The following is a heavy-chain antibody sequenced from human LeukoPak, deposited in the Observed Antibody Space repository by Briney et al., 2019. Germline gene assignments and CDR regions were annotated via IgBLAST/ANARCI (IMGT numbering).Heavy chain of an antibody. D-gene: IGHD3-10*01. CDR3: ARGVTMVRGVGEIYYFDS. J-gene: IGHJ4*02. Sequence: GSLRLSCAASGFTFNNYDMHWVRQPTGKGLERVSAIGIAGDTYYPGSVKGRFSISRENAKNSLYLQMNSLRAGDSAVYYCARGVTMVRGVGEIYYFDSWGQGTLVTVSS. CDR2: IGIAGDT. V-gene: IGHV3-13*01. CDR1: GFTFNNYD.